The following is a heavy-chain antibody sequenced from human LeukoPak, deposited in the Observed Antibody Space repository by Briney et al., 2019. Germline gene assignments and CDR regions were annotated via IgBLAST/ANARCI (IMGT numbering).Heavy chain of an antibody. J-gene: IGHJ5*02. Sequence: QPSETLSLTCAVSGGSISSSNWWSWVRQPPGKGLEWIGEIYHSGSTNYNPSLKSRVTISVDKSKNQFSLKLSSVTAADTAVYYCASSPRPGSGITMIVARPKGWFDPWGQGTLVTVSS. CDR3: ASSPRPGSGITMIVARPKGWFDP. V-gene: IGHV4-4*02. D-gene: IGHD3-22*01. CDR1: GGSISSSNW. CDR2: IYHSGST.